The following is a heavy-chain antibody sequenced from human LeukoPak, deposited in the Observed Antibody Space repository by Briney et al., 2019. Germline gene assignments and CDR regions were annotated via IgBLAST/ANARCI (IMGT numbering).Heavy chain of an antibody. CDR3: ARSQVVPAAMLRYFDYGGFDY. CDR2: IIPILGIA. Sequence: SVKVSCKASGGTFNSYAISWVRQAPGQGLEWMGRIIPILGIANYAQKFQGRVTITADKSTSTAYMELSSLRSEDTAVYYCARSQVVPAAMLRYFDYGGFDYWGQGTLVTVPS. CDR1: GGTFNSYA. V-gene: IGHV1-69*04. J-gene: IGHJ4*02. D-gene: IGHD2-2*01.